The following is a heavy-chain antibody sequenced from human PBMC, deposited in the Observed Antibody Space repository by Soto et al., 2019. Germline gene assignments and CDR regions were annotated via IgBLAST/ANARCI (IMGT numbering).Heavy chain of an antibody. CDR3: ARGFSYYYGPSDV. V-gene: IGHV4-59*01. Sequence: SETLSLTCTVSGGSISSYYWSWIRQPPGKGLXWIXXIXXSXXXXXNXXLKSRVTISVETSKNQFSLKLSSVTAAETAVYYCARGFSYYYGPSDVWGQGTTVTVSS. J-gene: IGHJ6*02. D-gene: IGHD3-10*01. CDR1: GGSISSYY. CDR2: IXXSXXX.